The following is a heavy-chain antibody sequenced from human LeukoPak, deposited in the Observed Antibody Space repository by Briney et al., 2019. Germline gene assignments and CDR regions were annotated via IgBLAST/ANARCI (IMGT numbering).Heavy chain of an antibody. D-gene: IGHD2-2*01. V-gene: IGHV4-59*01. J-gene: IGHJ4*02. Sequence: PSETLSLTCTVSGVSISSYYWSWIRQPPGKGLEWIGYIYYSGSTNYNPSLKSRVTISVDTSKNQFSLKLSSVTAADTAVYYCARAVVVPAAVFDYWGQGTLVTVSS. CDR2: IYYSGST. CDR1: GVSISSYY. CDR3: ARAVVVPAAVFDY.